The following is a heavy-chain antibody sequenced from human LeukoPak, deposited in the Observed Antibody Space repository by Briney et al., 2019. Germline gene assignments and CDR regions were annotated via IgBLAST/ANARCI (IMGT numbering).Heavy chain of an antibody. J-gene: IGHJ3*02. CDR1: GFTFDDYA. Sequence: GRSLRLSCAASGFTFDDYAMHWVRQAPGKGLEWVSGISWNSGSIGYADSVKGRFTISRDNSKNTLYLQMNSLRAEDTAVYYCASTSSSWHDAFDIWGQGTMVTVSS. CDR2: ISWNSGSI. V-gene: IGHV3-9*01. D-gene: IGHD6-13*01. CDR3: ASTSSSWHDAFDI.